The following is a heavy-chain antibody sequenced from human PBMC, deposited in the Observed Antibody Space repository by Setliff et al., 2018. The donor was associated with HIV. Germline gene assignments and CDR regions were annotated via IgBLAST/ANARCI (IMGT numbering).Heavy chain of an antibody. V-gene: IGHV4-4*07. CDR1: GGSISGYF. CDR3: ARDLPELTGRSFDP. Sequence: ASETLSLTCNVSGGSISGYFWTWIRQPAGKGLEWIGRIYTSGSTNYNPSLKSRLSMSIDTSKNHFSLRLTSVTAADTAVYYCARDLPELTGRSFDPWGQGSQVTVSS. CDR2: IYTSGST. D-gene: IGHD7-27*01. J-gene: IGHJ5*02.